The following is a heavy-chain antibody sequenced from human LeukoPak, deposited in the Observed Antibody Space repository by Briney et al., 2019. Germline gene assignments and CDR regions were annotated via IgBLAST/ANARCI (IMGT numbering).Heavy chain of an antibody. V-gene: IGHV3-33*01. Sequence: GGSLRLSCAASGFTFSSYGMHWVRQAPGKGLEWVAVIWYDGSNKYYADSVKGRFTISRDNSKNTLYLQMNSLRAEDTAVYYCARDPRQGGDFWSATNWFDPWGQGTLVTVSS. J-gene: IGHJ5*02. CDR3: ARDPRQGGDFWSATNWFDP. CDR2: IWYDGSNK. CDR1: GFTFSSYG. D-gene: IGHD3-3*01.